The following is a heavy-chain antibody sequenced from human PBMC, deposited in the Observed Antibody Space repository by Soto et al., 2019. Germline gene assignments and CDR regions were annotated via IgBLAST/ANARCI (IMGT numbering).Heavy chain of an antibody. J-gene: IGHJ4*02. CDR1: GFTFSNYA. CDR3: ARDCSSSSCSRWKY. V-gene: IGHV3-23*01. D-gene: IGHD2-2*01. Sequence: EVPLLASGGGLVQPGGSLRLSCAASGFTFSNYAMTWVRQAPWKGLVWVSGMTGTGDTTYYADSVKGRFTVFRDKSKNTLYLHMTSLSAEDMAIYYWARDCSSSSCSRWKYWGQGTLVTVSS. CDR2: MTGTGDTT.